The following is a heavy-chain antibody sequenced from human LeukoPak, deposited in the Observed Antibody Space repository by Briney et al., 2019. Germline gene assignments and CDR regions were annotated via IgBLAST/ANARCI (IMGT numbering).Heavy chain of an antibody. V-gene: IGHV3-23*01. J-gene: IGHJ4*02. D-gene: IGHD3-22*01. CDR2: ISGSGGST. Sequence: PGGSLRLSCAASGFTFSSYAMSWVRQAPGKGLEWVSAISGSGGSTYYADSVKGRFTISRDNSKNTLYLQMSSLRAEDTAVYYCAKVVTYYYDSSGYYCDYWGQGTLVTVSS. CDR1: GFTFSSYA. CDR3: AKVVTYYYDSSGYYCDY.